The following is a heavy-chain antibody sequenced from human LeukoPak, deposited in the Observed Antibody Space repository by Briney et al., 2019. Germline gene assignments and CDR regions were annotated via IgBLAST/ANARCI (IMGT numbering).Heavy chain of an antibody. CDR1: GGTFSSYA. Sequence: ASVKVSCKASGGTFSSYAISWVRQAPGQGLEWMGGIIPIFGTANYAQKFQGRVTITADESTSTAYMELSSLRSEDTAVYYCARLKVCSGGSCYDDYWGQGTLVTVSS. J-gene: IGHJ4*02. D-gene: IGHD2-15*01. V-gene: IGHV1-69*13. CDR3: ARLKVCSGGSCYDDY. CDR2: IIPIFGTA.